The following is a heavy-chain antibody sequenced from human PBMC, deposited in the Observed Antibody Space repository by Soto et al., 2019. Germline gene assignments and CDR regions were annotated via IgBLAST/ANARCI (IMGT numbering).Heavy chain of an antibody. D-gene: IGHD3-22*01. Sequence: SETLSLTCAVSGGSISSSNWWSWVRQPPGKGLEWIGEIYHSGSTYYNPSLKSRVTISVDKSKNQFSLKLSSVTAADTAVYYCAREVLYDSSGYYYFDYWGQGTLVTVSS. V-gene: IGHV4-4*02. CDR1: GGSISSSNW. J-gene: IGHJ4*02. CDR3: AREVLYDSSGYYYFDY. CDR2: IYHSGST.